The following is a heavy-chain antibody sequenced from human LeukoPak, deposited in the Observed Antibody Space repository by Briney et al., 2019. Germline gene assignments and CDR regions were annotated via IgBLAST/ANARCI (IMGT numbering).Heavy chain of an antibody. CDR2: ISPSGGST. D-gene: IGHD5-12*01. J-gene: IGHJ6*03. V-gene: IGHV1-46*01. Sequence: GASVKVSCKAFGYTFTSNYMHWVRQAPGQGPEWMGVISPSGGSTTYAQKFQGRVTITADESTSTAYMELSSLRSEDTAVYYCARVRVATTSAYYYYYMDVWGRGTTVTISS. CDR1: GYTFTSNY. CDR3: ARVRVATTSAYYYYYMDV.